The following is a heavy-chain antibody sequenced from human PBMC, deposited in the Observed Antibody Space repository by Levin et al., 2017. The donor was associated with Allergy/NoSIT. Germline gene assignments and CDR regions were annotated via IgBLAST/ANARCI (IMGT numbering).Heavy chain of an antibody. CDR3: ARDGSGGYSYGHYYYYMDG. CDR2: ISYDGSNK. V-gene: IGHV3-30-3*01. CDR1: GFTFSSYA. Sequence: GESLKISCAASGFTFSSYAMHWVRQAPGKGLEWVAVISYDGSNKYYADSVKGRFTISRDNSKNTLYLQMNSLRAEDTAVYYCARDGSGGYSYGHYYYYMDGWGKGTTVTVSS. J-gene: IGHJ6*03. D-gene: IGHD5-18*01.